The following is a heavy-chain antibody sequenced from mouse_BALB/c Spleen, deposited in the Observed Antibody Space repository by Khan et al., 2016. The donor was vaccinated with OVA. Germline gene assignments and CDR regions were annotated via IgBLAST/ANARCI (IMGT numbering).Heavy chain of an antibody. D-gene: IGHD1-2*01. CDR3: ARTARIKY. J-gene: IGHJ2*01. CDR2: ISYSGST. Sequence: EVQLQESGPGLVKPSQSLSLTCTVTGYSITSGYGWNWIRQFPGNKLEWMGYISYSGSTNYNPSLKSRLPITRDTSKNQFFLQLNSVTTEDTATYYCARTARIKYWGQGTTLTVSS. V-gene: IGHV3-2*02. CDR1: GYSITSGYG.